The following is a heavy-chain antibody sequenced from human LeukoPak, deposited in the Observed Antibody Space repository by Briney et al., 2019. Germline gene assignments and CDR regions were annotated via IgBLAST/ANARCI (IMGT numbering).Heavy chain of an antibody. CDR1: GFTFSSYE. D-gene: IGHD3-9*01. CDR3: ARVVKSYDILTGYLPDMDV. V-gene: IGHV3-48*03. Sequence: GGSLRLSCAASGFTFSSYEMNWVRQAPGKGLEGVSYISSSGSTIYYADSVKGRFTISRDNAKNSLYLQMNSLRAEDTAVYYCARVVKSYDILTGYLPDMDVWGKGTTVTISS. J-gene: IGHJ6*03. CDR2: ISSSGSTI.